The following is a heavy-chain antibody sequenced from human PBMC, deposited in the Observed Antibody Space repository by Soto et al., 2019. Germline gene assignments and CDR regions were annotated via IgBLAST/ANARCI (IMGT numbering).Heavy chain of an antibody. D-gene: IGHD5-18*01. V-gene: IGHV3-23*01. CDR2: ISGSGGST. CDR1: GFIFRNYA. J-gene: IGHJ4*02. CDR3: VKERSGHSYADS. Sequence: GSLRPSCVASGFIFRNYAISWLRQGPGKGLEWVSAISGSGGSTYYADSVKGRFTISRDNSKNTLYLQMNSLRVEDSAVYYCVKERSGHSYADSWGQGTLVTVSS.